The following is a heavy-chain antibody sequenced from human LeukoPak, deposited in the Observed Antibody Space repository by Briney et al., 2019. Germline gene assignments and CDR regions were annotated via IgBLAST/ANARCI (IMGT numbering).Heavy chain of an antibody. CDR1: GFTFSSYA. CDR2: ISGSGGST. CDR3: AKGGTSVVITVFDY. Sequence: PGGSLRLSCAASGFTFSSYAMSWVRRAPGKGLEWVSAISGSGGSTYYADSVKGRFTISRDNSKNTLYLQMNSLRVEDTAVYYCAKGGTSVVITVFDYWGQGTLVTVSS. D-gene: IGHD3-22*01. V-gene: IGHV3-23*01. J-gene: IGHJ4*02.